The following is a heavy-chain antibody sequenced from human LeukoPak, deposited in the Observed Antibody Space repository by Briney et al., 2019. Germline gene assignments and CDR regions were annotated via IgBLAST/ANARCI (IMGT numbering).Heavy chain of an antibody. CDR1: GGSFSGYY. Sequence: SETLSLTCAVYGGSFSGYYWSWVRQPPGKGLEWIGEINHSGSTNYNPSLKSRVTISVDTSKNQFSLNLSSVTAADTAVYYCARGRWLQFYDYWGQGTLVTVSS. CDR2: INHSGST. CDR3: ARGRWLQFYDY. J-gene: IGHJ4*02. D-gene: IGHD5-24*01. V-gene: IGHV4-34*01.